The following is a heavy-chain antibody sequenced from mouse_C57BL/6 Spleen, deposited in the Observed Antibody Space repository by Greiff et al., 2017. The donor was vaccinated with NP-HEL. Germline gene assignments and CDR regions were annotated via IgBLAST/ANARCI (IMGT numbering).Heavy chain of an antibody. CDR1: GYTFTSYW. D-gene: IGHD2-3*01. J-gene: IGHJ2*01. V-gene: IGHV1-69*01. CDR3: ARQGNGYSYYFDY. Sequence: QVQLKQPGAELVMPGASVKLSCKASGYTFTSYWMHWVKQRPGQGLEWIGEIDPSDSYTNYNQKFKGKSTLTVDKSSSTAYMQLSSLTSEDSAVYYCARQGNGYSYYFDYWGQGTTLTVSS. CDR2: IDPSDSYT.